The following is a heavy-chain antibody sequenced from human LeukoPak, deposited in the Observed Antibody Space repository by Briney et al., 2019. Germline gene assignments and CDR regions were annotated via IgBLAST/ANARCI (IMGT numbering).Heavy chain of an antibody. Sequence: GGSLRLSCAASGFTFSSYAMHWVRQAPGKGLEWVAVISYDGSNKYYADSVKGRFTISRDNAKNSLYLQMISLRAEDTAVYYCARGGAPYCSSTSCYEDRFDPWGQGTLVTVSS. V-gene: IGHV3-30-3*01. CDR2: ISYDGSNK. CDR1: GFTFSSYA. D-gene: IGHD2-2*01. J-gene: IGHJ5*02. CDR3: ARGGAPYCSSTSCYEDRFDP.